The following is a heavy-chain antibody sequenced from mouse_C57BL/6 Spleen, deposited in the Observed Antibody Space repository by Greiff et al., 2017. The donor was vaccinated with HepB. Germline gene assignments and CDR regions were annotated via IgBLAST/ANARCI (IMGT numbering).Heavy chain of an antibody. Sequence: EVQLQQSGAELVRPGASVKLSCTASGFNIKDDYMHWVKQRPEQGLEWIGWIDPENGDTEYASKFQGKATITADTSSNTAYLQLSSLTSEDTAVYYCTTKKNYYGSSLMDYWGQGTSVTVSS. CDR2: IDPENGDT. D-gene: IGHD1-1*01. CDR1: GFNIKDDY. V-gene: IGHV14-4*01. CDR3: TTKKNYYGSSLMDY. J-gene: IGHJ4*01.